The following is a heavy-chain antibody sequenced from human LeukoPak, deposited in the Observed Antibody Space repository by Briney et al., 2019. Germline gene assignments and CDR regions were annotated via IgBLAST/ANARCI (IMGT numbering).Heavy chain of an antibody. J-gene: IGHJ4*02. D-gene: IGHD3-22*01. CDR3: ARGGYYDSSGYYDY. CDR2: ISYDGSNK. Sequence: PGRSLRLSCAASGFTFSSYGMHWVRQAPGKGLEWVAVISYDGSNKYYADSVKGRFTIPRDNSKNTLYLQMNSLRAEDTAVYYCARGGYYDSSGYYDYWGQGTLVTVSS. CDR1: GFTFSSYG. V-gene: IGHV3-30*03.